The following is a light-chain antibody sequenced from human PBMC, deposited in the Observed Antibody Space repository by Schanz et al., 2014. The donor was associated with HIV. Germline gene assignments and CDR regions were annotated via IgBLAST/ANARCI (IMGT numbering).Light chain of an antibody. CDR2: GNT. Sequence: QSVLTQPPSVSGAPGQRVTISCTGTSSNIGADYDVHWYQQVPGTAPKLLIHGNTNRPSGVPDRFSGSKSGTSASLAISGLQSEDEADYYCAAWDDSLKGVVFGGGTKLTVL. CDR3: AAWDDSLKGVV. V-gene: IGLV1-40*01. CDR1: SSNIGADYD. J-gene: IGLJ2*01.